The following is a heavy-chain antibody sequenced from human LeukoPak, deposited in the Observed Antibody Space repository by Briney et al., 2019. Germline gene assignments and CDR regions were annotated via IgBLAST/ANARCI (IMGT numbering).Heavy chain of an antibody. Sequence: GGSLRLSCAASGFTFDDYAMHWVRHAPGKGLEWVSGISWNSGSIGYADSVKGRFTISRDNAKNSLYLQMNSLRAEDTALYYCAKDIASSGWYYFDYWGQGTLVTVSS. D-gene: IGHD6-19*01. CDR2: ISWNSGSI. V-gene: IGHV3-9*01. J-gene: IGHJ4*02. CDR1: GFTFDDYA. CDR3: AKDIASSGWYYFDY.